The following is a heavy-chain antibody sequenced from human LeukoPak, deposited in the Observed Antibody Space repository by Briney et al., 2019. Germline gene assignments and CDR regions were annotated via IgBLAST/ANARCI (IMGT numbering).Heavy chain of an antibody. D-gene: IGHD6-6*01. J-gene: IGHJ4*02. V-gene: IGHV4-4*07. CDR2: IYNSGST. Sequence: SETLSLTRTVSGGSISSFYWSCIRPPAGKGLEGSGRIYNSGSTHYNPSLKSRVTMSVDTSKKQFSLKRSSVTAADTAVYYCARLTRLSTSPDRYYLVYWGQGTQVTLSS. CDR1: GGSISSFY. CDR3: ARLTRLSTSPDRYYLVY.